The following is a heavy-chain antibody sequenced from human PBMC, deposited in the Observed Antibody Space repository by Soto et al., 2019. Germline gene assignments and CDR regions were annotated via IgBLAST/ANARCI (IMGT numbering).Heavy chain of an antibody. V-gene: IGHV1-3*01. CDR3: ARDLGYYDSSGYPEYFQH. Sequence: ASVKVSCKASGYIFTSYAMHWVRQAPGQRLEWMGWINAGNGNTKYSQKFQGRVTITRDTSASTAYMELSSLRSEDTAVYYCARDLGYYDSSGYPEYFQHWGQGTLVTVSS. CDR2: INAGNGNT. J-gene: IGHJ1*01. CDR1: GYIFTSYA. D-gene: IGHD3-22*01.